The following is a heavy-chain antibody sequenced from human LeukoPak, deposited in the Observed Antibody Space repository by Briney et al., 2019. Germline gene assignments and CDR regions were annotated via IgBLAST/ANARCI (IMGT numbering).Heavy chain of an antibody. CDR2: IYYSGST. V-gene: IGHV4-59*01. CDR3: ARNNPNSPTIDY. D-gene: IGHD1-14*01. Sequence: PSETLSLTCTVSGGAISNYYWSWIRQPPGKGLEWIGYIYYSGSTNYYPSLKNRVTISLDASNNQFSLKLNSVTAADTAVYYCARNNPNSPTIDYWGQGTLVTVSS. J-gene: IGHJ4*02. CDR1: GGAISNYY.